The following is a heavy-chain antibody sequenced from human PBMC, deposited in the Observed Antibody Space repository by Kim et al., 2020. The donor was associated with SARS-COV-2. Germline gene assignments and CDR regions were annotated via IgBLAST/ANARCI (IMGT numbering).Heavy chain of an antibody. D-gene: IGHD3-10*01. CDR3: ARESRSGRAKWFDP. CDR1: GFTFSTYW. V-gene: IGHV3-74*01. Sequence: GGSLRLSCAASGFTFSTYWMHWVRQAPGKGLVWVSRLNSDESTTSYADSVKGRFTISRDNAKNTLYLQMNSLRAEDTAVYYCARESRSGRAKWFDPWGQGTLVTVSS. CDR2: LNSDESTT. J-gene: IGHJ5*02.